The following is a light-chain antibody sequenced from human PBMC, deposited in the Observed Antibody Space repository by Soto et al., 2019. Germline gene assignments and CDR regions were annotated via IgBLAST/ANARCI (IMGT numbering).Light chain of an antibody. CDR2: YDS. CDR3: QVWDSSSDHPEV. V-gene: IGLV3-21*04. Sequence: SYELTQPPSVSVAPGKTARITCGGNNIGSKSVHWYQQKPGQAPVLVIYYDSDRPSGIPERFSGSNSGNTANLTISRVEAGDEADYYCQVWDSSSDHPEVFGTGTKLTVL. J-gene: IGLJ1*01. CDR1: NIGSKS.